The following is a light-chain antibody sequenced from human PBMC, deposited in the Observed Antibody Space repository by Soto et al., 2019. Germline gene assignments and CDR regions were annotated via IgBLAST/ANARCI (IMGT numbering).Light chain of an antibody. CDR1: QSVRSNY. CDR3: QQYGRSPYT. V-gene: IGKV3-20*01. J-gene: IGKJ2*01. CDR2: DAS. Sequence: EIVLTQSPGTLSLSPGDRATLSCRASQSVRSNYLAWYQQNPGQAPRLLINDASSRATGIPDRFSGSGSETDFTLTISRLEPEDSAVYYCQQYGRSPYTFGQGTKLEIK.